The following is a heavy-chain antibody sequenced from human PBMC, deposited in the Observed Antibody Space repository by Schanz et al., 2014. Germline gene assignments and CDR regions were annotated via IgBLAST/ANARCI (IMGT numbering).Heavy chain of an antibody. D-gene: IGHD5-12*01. Sequence: VQSVHSGTEVQKLGASVKVSCQTSGYTFTAYGINWVRQAPGQGLEWMGWINPNSGTTNYAQKFQGWVTMTRDTSISTAYMELSRLKSDDTAVYYCARAFGGYDPAGALDYWGQGTLVTVSS. J-gene: IGHJ4*02. V-gene: IGHV1-2*04. CDR2: INPNSGTT. CDR3: ARAFGGYDPAGALDY. CDR1: GYTFTAYG.